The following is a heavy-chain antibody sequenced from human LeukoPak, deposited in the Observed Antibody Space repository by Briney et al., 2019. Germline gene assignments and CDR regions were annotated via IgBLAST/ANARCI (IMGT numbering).Heavy chain of an antibody. V-gene: IGHV4-31*03. D-gene: IGHD2-15*01. CDR1: GGSTSSGGYY. Sequence: PSETLSLTCTVSGGSTSSGGYYWSWIRQHPGKGLEWIGYIYYGGNTYYNPSLKSRVTIPVDTSKNQFSLKLSSVTAADTAVYYCARGLGYCSGGSCYSGYYYGMDVWGKGTTVTVSS. J-gene: IGHJ6*04. CDR2: IYYGGNT. CDR3: ARGLGYCSGGSCYSGYYYGMDV.